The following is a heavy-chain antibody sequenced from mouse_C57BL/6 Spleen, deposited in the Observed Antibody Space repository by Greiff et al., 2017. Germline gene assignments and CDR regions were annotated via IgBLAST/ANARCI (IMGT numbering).Heavy chain of an antibody. D-gene: IGHD1-1*01. J-gene: IGHJ3*01. CDR2: IYPGSGST. CDR1: GYTFTSYW. Sequence: VQLQQSGAELVKPGASVKMSCKASGYTFTSYWITWVKQRPGRGLEWIGDIYPGSGSTNYNERFKCPATLPVDTSSSTAYMQLSSLTSEDCAVYYCTHYGSLAWFAYWGQGTLVNVSA. CDR3: THYGSLAWFAY. V-gene: IGHV1-55*01.